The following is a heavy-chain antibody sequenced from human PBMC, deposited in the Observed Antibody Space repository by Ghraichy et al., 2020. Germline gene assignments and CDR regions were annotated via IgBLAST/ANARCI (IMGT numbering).Heavy chain of an antibody. CDR2: MNPNSGNA. D-gene: IGHD3-10*02. V-gene: IGHV1-8*01. J-gene: IGHJ3*02. Sequence: ASVKVSCKTSGYTFTNYDINWVRQATGQGLEWMGWMNPNSGNAGSAQKFQGRVTMTRNTSISTAYMELSSRRSQDTAVSEDTAVYYCVRAAKNAFDIWGQGTMVTVSS. CDR3: TAVYYCVRAAKNAFDI. CDR1: GYTFTNYD.